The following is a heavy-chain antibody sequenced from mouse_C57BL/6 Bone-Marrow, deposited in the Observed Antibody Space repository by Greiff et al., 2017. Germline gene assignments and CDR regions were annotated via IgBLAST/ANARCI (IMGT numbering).Heavy chain of an antibody. J-gene: IGHJ1*03. Sequence: QVQLQQSGAELARPGASVKMSCKASGYTFTSYTMHWVKQRPGQGLEWIGYINPSSGYTTYNQKFKDKATLTADKSSSTAYMQLSSLTSEDSAVYYFAIKGSSVPHWYFDVWGTGTTVTVSS. CDR3: AIKGSSVPHWYFDV. V-gene: IGHV1-4*01. CDR1: GYTFTSYT. D-gene: IGHD1-3*01. CDR2: INPSSGYT.